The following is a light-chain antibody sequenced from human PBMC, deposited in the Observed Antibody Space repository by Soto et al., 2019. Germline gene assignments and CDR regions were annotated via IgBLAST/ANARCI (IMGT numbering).Light chain of an antibody. CDR3: SSYTITSTRV. J-gene: IGLJ2*01. CDR1: INDVGGYNY. CDR2: EVT. V-gene: IGLV2-14*01. Sequence: QSALTQPASVSGSPGQSITISCTGTINDVGGYNYVSWYQHHPGKAPKLMIYEVTNRPSGVSDRFSGSKSGNTASLTISGLQAEDEADYYCSSYTITSTRVFGGGTKVTVL.